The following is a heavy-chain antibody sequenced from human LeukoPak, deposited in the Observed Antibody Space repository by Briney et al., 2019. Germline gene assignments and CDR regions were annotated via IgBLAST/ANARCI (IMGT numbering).Heavy chain of an antibody. Sequence: SETLSLTCTVSGGSISSYYWSWIRQPPGKGRAWIGYIYYSGSTNYNPFLKSRVTISVDTSKNQFSLKLSSVTAADTAVYYCARGPNYYDSSGLGYWGQGTLVTVSS. CDR1: GGSISSYY. V-gene: IGHV4-59*01. CDR2: IYYSGST. J-gene: IGHJ4*02. CDR3: ARGPNYYDSSGLGY. D-gene: IGHD3-22*01.